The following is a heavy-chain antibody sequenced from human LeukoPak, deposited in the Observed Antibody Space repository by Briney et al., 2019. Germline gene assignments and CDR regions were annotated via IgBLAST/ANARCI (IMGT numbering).Heavy chain of an antibody. CDR1: GYSISNNGY. J-gene: IGHJ6*01. CDR2: IRHSWST. V-gene: IGHV4-38-2*02. Sequence: SGTLSLTCTVSGYSISNNGYWAWRRRSPGRGVGWIGIIRHSWSTDYDHSVKSRVTISGDTSKNPLSLQLNSLTAADTAVYYCAIVPGSTFAEWG. CDR3: AIVPGSTFAE. D-gene: IGHD3-10*01.